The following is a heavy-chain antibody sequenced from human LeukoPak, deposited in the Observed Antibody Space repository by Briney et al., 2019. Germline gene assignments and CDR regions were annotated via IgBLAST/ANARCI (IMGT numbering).Heavy chain of an antibody. J-gene: IGHJ4*02. D-gene: IGHD3-10*01. CDR2: IWYDGSNK. CDR3: ARDCHPSILLIDY. CDR1: RFTFSNDG. V-gene: IGHV3-33*01. Sequence: PGGSLRLSCVPSRFTFSNDGMRSVSQAPGKGLEWVAVIWYDGSNKYYADSVKGRFTISRDNSKNTLYLQMNSLRAEDTAVYYCARDCHPSILLIDYGGQGTLVTVSS.